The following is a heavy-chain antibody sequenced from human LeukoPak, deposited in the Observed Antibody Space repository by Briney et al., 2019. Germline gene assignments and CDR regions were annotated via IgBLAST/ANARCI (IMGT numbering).Heavy chain of an antibody. CDR3: ARHYSSGTYPLDY. CDR2: FYYGGSS. V-gene: IGHV4-59*08. CDR1: GGSIRGYY. D-gene: IGHD1-26*01. Sequence: SETLSFTCTVSGGSIRGYYWSWIRQSPGTGLEYIGYFYYGGSSDYNPSLKSRVTMSIDTSKNQFFLKLSSVTAADTALYYCARHYSSGTYPLDYWGQGTLVTVSS. J-gene: IGHJ4*02.